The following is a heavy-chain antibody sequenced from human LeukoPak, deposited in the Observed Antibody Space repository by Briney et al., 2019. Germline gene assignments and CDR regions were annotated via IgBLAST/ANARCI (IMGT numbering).Heavy chain of an antibody. Sequence: GASVKVSCKASGYIFTAYFIHWVRQAPGQGLEWVGWINPNNGDTKYAQKFQGRITMTRDSSLSTAYMELSSLRSDDTAVYYCVRDGYCSRSNCLWAGWFDPWGQGTLLTVSS. V-gene: IGHV1-2*02. CDR3: VRDGYCSRSNCLWAGWFDP. D-gene: IGHD2-2*01. CDR2: INPNNGDT. CDR1: GYIFTAYF. J-gene: IGHJ5*02.